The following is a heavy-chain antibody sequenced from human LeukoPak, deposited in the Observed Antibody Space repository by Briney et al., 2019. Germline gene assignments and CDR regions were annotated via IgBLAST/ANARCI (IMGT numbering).Heavy chain of an antibody. V-gene: IGHV3-23*01. CDR1: GFTFSSHA. CDR3: ARVYESYYYGSGSYGDY. CDR2: LIENGATT. J-gene: IGHJ4*02. D-gene: IGHD3-10*01. Sequence: GGSLRLSCAASGFTFSSHAMSWVRRAPGKGLEWVSGLIENGATTYYADSVKGRFTISRDNSRNTMYLQMNSLRAEDTAVYYCARVYESYYYGSGSYGDYWGQGTLVTVSS.